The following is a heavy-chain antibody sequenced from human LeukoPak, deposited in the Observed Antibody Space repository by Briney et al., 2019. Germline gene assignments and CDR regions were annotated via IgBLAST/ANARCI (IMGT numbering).Heavy chain of an antibody. CDR3: AKDQSFVGATFDY. Sequence: GGSQRLFCAASGFTFSSYGMHWVRRAPCKGREWVAVISYGESNKYYADSVKARFTISRDNSKNTLYLQMTSLRAEDTAVYYCAKDQSFVGATFDYWGQGTLVTVSS. CDR1: GFTFSSYG. V-gene: IGHV3-30*18. J-gene: IGHJ4*02. D-gene: IGHD1-26*01. CDR2: ISYGESNK.